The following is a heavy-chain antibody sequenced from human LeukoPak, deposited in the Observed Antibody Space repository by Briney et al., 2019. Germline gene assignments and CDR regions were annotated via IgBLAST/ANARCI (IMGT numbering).Heavy chain of an antibody. CDR2: IWYDESNK. Sequence: GGSLRLSCAASGFTFSSYGMHWVRQAPGKGLEWVAVIWYDESNKYYADSVKGRFTISRDNSKNTLYLQMNSLRAEDTAAYYCARGHPALDAFDIWGQGTMVTVPS. CDR3: ARGHPALDAFDI. J-gene: IGHJ3*02. CDR1: GFTFSSYG. V-gene: IGHV3-33*01. D-gene: IGHD2-2*01.